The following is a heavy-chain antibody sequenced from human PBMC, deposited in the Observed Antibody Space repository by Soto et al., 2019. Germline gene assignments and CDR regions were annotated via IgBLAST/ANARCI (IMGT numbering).Heavy chain of an antibody. CDR3: ARISLILLRGVAGTRGGGSYYYYGMDV. CDR2: ISAYNGNT. J-gene: IGHJ6*02. CDR1: GYTFTSYG. Sequence: ASVKVSCKASGYTFTSYGISWVRQAPGQGLEWMGWISAYNGNTNYAQKLQGRVTMTTDTSTSTAYMELRSLRSDDTAVYYCARISLILLRGVAGTRGGGSYYYYGMDVGGQGTRVTVS. D-gene: IGHD6-19*01. V-gene: IGHV1-18*01.